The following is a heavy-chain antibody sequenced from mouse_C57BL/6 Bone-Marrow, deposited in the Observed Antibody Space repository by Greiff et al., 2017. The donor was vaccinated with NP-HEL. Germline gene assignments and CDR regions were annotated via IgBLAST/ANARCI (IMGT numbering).Heavy chain of an antibody. D-gene: IGHD1-1*01. Sequence: VQLQQSGPELVKPGASVKISCKASGYSFTDYNMNWVKQSNGKSLEWIGVINPNYGTTSYNQKFKGKATITADTSSNTAYLQLSSLTSEDTAVYYCTTRGSSPYAMDYWGQGTSVTVSS. J-gene: IGHJ4*01. V-gene: IGHV1-39*01. CDR1: GYSFTDYN. CDR3: TTRGSSPYAMDY. CDR2: INPNYGTT.